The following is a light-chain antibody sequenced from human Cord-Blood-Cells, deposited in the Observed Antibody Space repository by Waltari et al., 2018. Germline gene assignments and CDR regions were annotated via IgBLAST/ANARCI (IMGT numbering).Light chain of an antibody. J-gene: IGLJ3*02. CDR1: NIGSKR. Sequence: SYVLTQPPSVSVAPGQTARITCGGNNIGSKRVHWYQPKPGQAPVLVIYYDSDRPSGPPERFPGPHSGSTVTLTISRVEAGDEAGYYCQVWDSSSDQWVFGGGTKLTVL. V-gene: IGLV3-21*04. CDR2: YDS. CDR3: QVWDSSSDQWV.